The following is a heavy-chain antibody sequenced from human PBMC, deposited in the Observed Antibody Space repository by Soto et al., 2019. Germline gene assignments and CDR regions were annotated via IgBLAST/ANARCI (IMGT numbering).Heavy chain of an antibody. V-gene: IGHV3-30*18. CDR3: AKGRRIGYGQSGGLDV. D-gene: IGHD5-18*01. CDR2: TSYDGSNE. J-gene: IGHJ6*02. Sequence: QVQLLESGGGVVQPGRSLRLSCVASGLTFSSYGMHWVRQAPGKGLEWVALTSYDGSNENYVDSVTGRFTISRDNSKNALYLQRNILIADDTARYYCAKGRRIGYGQSGGLDVWGQGTTVTVSS. CDR1: GLTFSSYG.